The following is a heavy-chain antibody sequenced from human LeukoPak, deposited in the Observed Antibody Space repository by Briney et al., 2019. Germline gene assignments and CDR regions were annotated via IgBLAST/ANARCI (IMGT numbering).Heavy chain of an antibody. Sequence: SETLSLTCTVSGDSISDYYWSWIRQPPGKGLEWIGYIYYSGSTYYNPSLKSRLTISVDTSKNQFSLKLTSVTAADTAVYYCARHVGSENYPRYFDYWGQGTLVTVSS. CDR2: IYYSGST. D-gene: IGHD1-26*01. J-gene: IGHJ4*02. V-gene: IGHV4-59*08. CDR3: ARHVGSENYPRYFDY. CDR1: GDSISDYY.